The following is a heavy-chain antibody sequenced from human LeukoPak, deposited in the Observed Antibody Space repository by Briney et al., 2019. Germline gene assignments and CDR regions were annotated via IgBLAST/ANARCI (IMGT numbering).Heavy chain of an antibody. CDR3: ARDQGVLAYYDILTGYQSSYYFDY. Sequence: SETLSLTCTDSRGSISSYYWSWIRQPAGKGLEWIGRIYTSGSTNYNPSLKSRVTMSVDTSKNQCSLKLSSVTAADTAVYYCARDQGVLAYYDILTGYQSSYYFDYWGQGTLVTVSS. J-gene: IGHJ4*02. CDR1: RGSISSYY. V-gene: IGHV4-4*07. D-gene: IGHD3-9*01. CDR2: IYTSGST.